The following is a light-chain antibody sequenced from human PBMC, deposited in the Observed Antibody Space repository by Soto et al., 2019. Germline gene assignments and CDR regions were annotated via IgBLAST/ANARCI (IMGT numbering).Light chain of an antibody. Sequence: DFQLTQSPSFLSASIGDRVTITYRSSQDISSYLAWYQQKPGKPPKLLIYSASTLQSGVPSRFSGSGSGTEFTLTISSLQPEDFATYYCQQYYSYPTFGQGTKVDI. V-gene: IGKV1-9*01. CDR3: QQYYSYPT. CDR1: QDISSY. J-gene: IGKJ1*01. CDR2: SAS.